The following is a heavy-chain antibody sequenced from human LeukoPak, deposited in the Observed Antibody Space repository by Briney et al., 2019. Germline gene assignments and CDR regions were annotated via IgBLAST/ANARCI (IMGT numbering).Heavy chain of an antibody. CDR1: GFIFTNYA. D-gene: IGHD2-8*01. V-gene: IGHV3-23*01. J-gene: IGHJ4*02. Sequence: GGSLRLSCAASGFIFTNYAMSWGRQAPGKGLEWVSTISDSGGSTYYADSVKGRFTISRDNSKNTLYLQMNSLRAEDTAVYYCARGMLSFDYWGQGTLVTVSS. CDR3: ARGMLSFDY. CDR2: ISDSGGST.